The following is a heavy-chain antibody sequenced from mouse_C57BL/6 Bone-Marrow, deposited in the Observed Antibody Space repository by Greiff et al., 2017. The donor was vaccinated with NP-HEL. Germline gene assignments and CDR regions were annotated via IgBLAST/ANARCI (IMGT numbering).Heavy chain of an antibody. Sequence: EVQRVESGGGLVKPGGSLKLSCAASGFTFSDYGMHWVRQAPEKGLEWVAYISSGRSTIYYADTVKGRFTISRDNAKNTLFLQMTSLRSEYTAMYYCARHGSSLSYYAMDYWGQGTSVTVSS. V-gene: IGHV5-17*01. CDR1: GFTFSDYG. J-gene: IGHJ4*01. CDR2: ISSGRSTI. D-gene: IGHD1-1*01. CDR3: ARHGSSLSYYAMDY.